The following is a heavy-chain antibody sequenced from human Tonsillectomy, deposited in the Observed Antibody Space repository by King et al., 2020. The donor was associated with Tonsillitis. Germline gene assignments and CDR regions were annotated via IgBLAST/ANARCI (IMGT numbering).Heavy chain of an antibody. D-gene: IGHD2-21*02. J-gene: IGHJ4*02. CDR3: ARQEATAWPSFFDY. CDR1: GGPITKSIYY. Sequence: QLQESGPGLVKPSETLSLTCTVSGGPITKSIYYWAWIRQPPGKGLEWIGSLYYAGTTYNYPSLESRLTLSVDTSKNRFSLTLGSVTAADTAIYYCARQEATAWPSFFDYWGRGTLVTVSS. V-gene: IGHV4-39*01. CDR2: LYYAGTT.